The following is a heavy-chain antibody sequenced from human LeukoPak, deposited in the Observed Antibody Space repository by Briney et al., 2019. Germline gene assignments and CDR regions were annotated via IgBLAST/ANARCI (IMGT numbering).Heavy chain of an antibody. V-gene: IGHV5-51*01. CDR2: IYPGDSDI. CDR1: GYILTNYW. CDR3: ARHNYYDRPGAAFDI. J-gene: IGHJ3*02. D-gene: IGHD3-22*01. Sequence: GESLKISCKGSGYILTNYWIGWVRQMPGKGLDWMGIIYPGDSDIRYSPSFQGQVTISADKSISTAYLQWSSLKASDTAMYYCARHNYYDRPGAAFDIWGQGTMVTVSS.